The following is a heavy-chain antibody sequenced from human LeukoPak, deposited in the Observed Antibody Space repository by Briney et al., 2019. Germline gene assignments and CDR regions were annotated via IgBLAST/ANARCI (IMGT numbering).Heavy chain of an antibody. J-gene: IGHJ4*02. CDR1: GGSISSTNW. CDR3: ARDAYYYGSGSYYMDV. CDR2: IFHSGST. Sequence: KTSETLSLTCAVSGGSISSTNWWAWVRQPPGKGLEWIGEIFHSGSTNYNPSLKSRVTMSVDKSKNQFSLKLSSVTAADTAVYYCARDAYYYGSGSYYMDVWGQGTLVTVSS. V-gene: IGHV4-4*02. D-gene: IGHD3-10*01.